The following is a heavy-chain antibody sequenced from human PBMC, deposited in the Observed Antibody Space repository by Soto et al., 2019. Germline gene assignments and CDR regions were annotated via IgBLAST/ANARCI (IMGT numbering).Heavy chain of an antibody. J-gene: IGHJ5*02. CDR3: ARDLGAPKGGAVAGLRRFAP. Sequence: GASVKVSCKASGYTFTSYGISWVRQAPGQGLEWMGWISAYNGNTNYAQKLQGRVTMTTDTSTSTAYMELRSLRSDDTAVYYCARDLGAPKGGAVAGLRRFAPGGQGTLVTVS. CDR2: ISAYNGNT. CDR1: GYTFTSYG. D-gene: IGHD6-19*01. V-gene: IGHV1-18*01.